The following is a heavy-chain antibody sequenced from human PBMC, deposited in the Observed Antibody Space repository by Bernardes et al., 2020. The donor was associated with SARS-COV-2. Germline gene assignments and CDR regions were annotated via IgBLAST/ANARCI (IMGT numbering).Heavy chain of an antibody. CDR1: GFTFSSHC. D-gene: IGHD6-19*01. CDR3: ARDGYAQWLGEGPTASGMDV. J-gene: IGHJ6*02. Sequence: GGSMRLSCVASGFTFSSHCTNWVRQATGKGLEWVSSISSSSSYIYSEESVTGRFTISRDNAKNPLYLQMNSLRAEDTAVYYYARDGYAQWLGEGPTASGMDVWGQGTTVTVSS. CDR2: ISSSSSYI. V-gene: IGHV3-21*01.